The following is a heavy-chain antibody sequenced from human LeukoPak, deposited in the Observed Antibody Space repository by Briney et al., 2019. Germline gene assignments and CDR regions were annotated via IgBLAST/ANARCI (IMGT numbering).Heavy chain of an antibody. CDR3: ARLEMATPFDY. J-gene: IGHJ4*02. CDR1: GGSISSSSYY. CDR2: IYYSGST. D-gene: IGHD5-24*01. V-gene: IGHV4-39*01. Sequence: RSSETLSLTCTVSGGSISSSSYYWGWIRQPPGKGLEWIGSIYYSGSTYYNPSLKSRVTISVDTSKNQFSLKLSSVTAADTAAYYCARLEMATPFDYWGQGTLVTVSS.